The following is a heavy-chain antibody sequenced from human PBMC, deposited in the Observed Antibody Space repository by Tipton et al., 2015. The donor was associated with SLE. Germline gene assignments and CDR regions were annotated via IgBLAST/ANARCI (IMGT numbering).Heavy chain of an antibody. CDR2: INGYNGNT. Sequence: QLVQSGAEVKKPGASVKVSCKASGYTFSNYAITWVRQAPGQGLEWMGWINGYNGNTNYAQTFQGRVTLTTDTSTSTAYIELTSLRSDDTAVYYCARVAYSSGWYFFDYWGQGTLVAVSS. D-gene: IGHD6-19*01. V-gene: IGHV1-18*01. CDR3: ARVAYSSGWYFFDY. J-gene: IGHJ4*02. CDR1: GYTFSNYA.